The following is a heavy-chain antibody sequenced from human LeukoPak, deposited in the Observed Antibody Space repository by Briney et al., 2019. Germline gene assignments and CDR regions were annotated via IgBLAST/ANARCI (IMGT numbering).Heavy chain of an antibody. CDR1: SGSISSGGYS. Sequence: SSQTLSLTCTVSSGSISSGGYSWSWIRQPPGKGLEWIGYIYHSGSTYYNPSLKSRVTISVDRSKNQFSLKLSSVTAADTAVYYCARDSSYGASHWGQGTLVTVSS. CDR3: ARDSSYGASH. D-gene: IGHD4/OR15-4a*01. CDR2: IYHSGST. J-gene: IGHJ4*02. V-gene: IGHV4-30-2*01.